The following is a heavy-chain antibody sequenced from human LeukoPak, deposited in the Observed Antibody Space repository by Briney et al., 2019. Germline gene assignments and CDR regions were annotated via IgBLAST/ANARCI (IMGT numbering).Heavy chain of an antibody. CDR2: FDPEDGET. CDR1: GYTLTELS. V-gene: IGHV1-24*01. D-gene: IGHD3-10*01. Sequence: ASVKVSCKVSGYTLTELSMHWVRQAPGKGLEWMGGFDPEDGETIYAQKFQGRVTMTEDTSTDTAYMELSSLRSEDTAVYYCATEVLRGGSGSYLRMEVLLTDYWWQGTLVTVSS. CDR3: ATEVLRGGSGSYLRMEVLLTDY. J-gene: IGHJ4*02.